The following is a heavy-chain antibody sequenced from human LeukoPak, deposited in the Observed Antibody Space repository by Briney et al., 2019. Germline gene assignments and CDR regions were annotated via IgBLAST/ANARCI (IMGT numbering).Heavy chain of an antibody. CDR3: ARAPGIAVAGKVFDY. V-gene: IGHV4-61*02. CDR2: IYTSGST. CDR1: GGSISSGSYY. D-gene: IGHD6-19*01. J-gene: IGHJ4*02. Sequence: PSQTLSLTCTVSGGSISSGSYYWSWIRQPAGKGLEWIGRIYTSGSTNYNLSLKSRVTISVDTSKNQFSLKLSSVTAADTAVYYCARAPGIAVAGKVFDYWGQGTLVTVSS.